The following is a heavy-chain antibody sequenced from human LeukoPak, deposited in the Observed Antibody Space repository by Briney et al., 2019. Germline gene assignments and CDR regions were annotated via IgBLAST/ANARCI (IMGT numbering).Heavy chain of an antibody. V-gene: IGHV3-30*02. CDR3: AKGAKRLGYCSGGTCYSSYDYCYMDV. J-gene: IGHJ6*03. D-gene: IGHD2-15*01. Sequence: PGGSLRLSCAASGFTFSSYGMHWVRQAPGKGLEWVAFIRYDGSKKYYADSVKGRLTISRDNSKNTLYLQMNSLRAEDTAVYYCAKGAKRLGYCSGGTCYSSYDYCYMDVWGKGTTVTISS. CDR2: IRYDGSKK. CDR1: GFTFSSYG.